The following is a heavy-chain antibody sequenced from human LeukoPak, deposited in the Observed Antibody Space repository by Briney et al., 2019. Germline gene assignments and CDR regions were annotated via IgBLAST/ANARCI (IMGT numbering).Heavy chain of an antibody. D-gene: IGHD5-12*01. V-gene: IGHV3-30*02. Sequence: PGGSLRLSCGASGFTFRSYGMQWVRQAPGKGLEWVACIRYDGSNKYYADSVKGRFTISRDNSKNTLYLQMNSLRAEDTAVYSCAKSASGGYDQVGYFDYWGQGTLVTVSP. CDR2: IRYDGSNK. CDR1: GFTFRSYG. J-gene: IGHJ4*02. CDR3: AKSASGGYDQVGYFDY.